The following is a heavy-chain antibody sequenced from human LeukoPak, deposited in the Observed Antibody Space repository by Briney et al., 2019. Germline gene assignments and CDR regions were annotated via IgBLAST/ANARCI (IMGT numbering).Heavy chain of an antibody. Sequence: ASVKVSCKASGYTFTSYGISWVRQAPGQGLEWMGWISAYNGNTNYAQKLQGRVIMTTDTSTSTAYMELRSLRSDDTAVYYCARDRVAVAGTKVIDYWGQGTLVTVSS. CDR1: GYTFTSYG. V-gene: IGHV1-18*01. CDR2: ISAYNGNT. J-gene: IGHJ4*02. D-gene: IGHD6-19*01. CDR3: ARDRVAVAGTKVIDY.